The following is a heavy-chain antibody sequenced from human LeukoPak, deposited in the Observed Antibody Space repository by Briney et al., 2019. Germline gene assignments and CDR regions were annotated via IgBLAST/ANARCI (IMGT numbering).Heavy chain of an antibody. CDR1: GGSISSYY. CDR3: ARGTSYDLDAFDI. V-gene: IGHV4-59*01. J-gene: IGHJ3*02. Sequence: SETLSPTCTVSGGSISSYYWSWIRQPPGKGLEWIGYIYYSGSTNYNPSLKSRVTISVDTSKNQFSLKLSSVTAADTAVYYCARGTSYDLDAFDIWGQGTMVTVSS. D-gene: IGHD5-12*01. CDR2: IYYSGST.